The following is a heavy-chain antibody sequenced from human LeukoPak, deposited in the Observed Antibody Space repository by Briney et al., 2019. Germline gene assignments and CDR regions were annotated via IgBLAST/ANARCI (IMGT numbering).Heavy chain of an antibody. CDR3: ARLQFGTGYYYEVDS. Sequence: SETLSLTCTVSGGSISSYYWSWVRQPPGKGLEWIGYIFYSGSANYNPSLKSRVTLSVDTSKNQFSLKLTSVTAADTAVYYCARLQFGTGYYYEVDSWAQGTLVTVSS. CDR2: IFYSGSA. J-gene: IGHJ4*02. V-gene: IGHV4-59*08. CDR1: GGSISSYY. D-gene: IGHD3-9*01.